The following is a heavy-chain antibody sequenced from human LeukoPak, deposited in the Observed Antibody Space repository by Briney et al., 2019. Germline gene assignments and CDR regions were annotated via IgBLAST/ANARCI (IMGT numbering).Heavy chain of an antibody. Sequence: SETLPLTCTVSGGSISSSSYYWGWIRQPPGKGLEWIGSVYYSGSTYYNPSLKSRVTISVDMSKNQFSLKLSSVTAADTAVYYCARQVISSDWYVDYWGQGTLVTVSS. J-gene: IGHJ4*02. CDR3: ARQVISSDWYVDY. CDR2: VYYSGST. CDR1: GGSISSSSYY. V-gene: IGHV4-39*01. D-gene: IGHD6-19*01.